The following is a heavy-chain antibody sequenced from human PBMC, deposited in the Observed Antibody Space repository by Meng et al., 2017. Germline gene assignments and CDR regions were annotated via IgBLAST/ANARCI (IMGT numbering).Heavy chain of an antibody. CDR2: IIPILGIA. J-gene: IGHJ4*02. CDR1: GGTFSSYT. CDR3: ARDLSGSGTFDY. V-gene: IGHV1-69*04. Sequence: QVQLGHSGAEVKKPGSSVKVSCKASGGTFSSYTISWVRQAPGQGLEWMGRIIPILGIANYAQKFQGRVTITADKSTSTAYMELSSLRSEDTAVYYCARDLSGSGTFDYWGQGTLVTVSS. D-gene: IGHD3-10*01.